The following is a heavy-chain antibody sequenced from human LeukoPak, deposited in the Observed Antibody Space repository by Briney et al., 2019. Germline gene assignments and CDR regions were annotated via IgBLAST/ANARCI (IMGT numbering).Heavy chain of an antibody. Sequence: SETLSLTCTVSGGSISSTSYYWAWIRQPPGKGLEWIGSIYYSGSTYYNPSLKSRVTISVDTSKNQFSLKLSSVTAADTAVYYCARDRSSGFFDYWGQGTLVTVSS. V-gene: IGHV4-39*07. CDR1: GGSISSTSYY. J-gene: IGHJ4*02. CDR2: IYYSGST. D-gene: IGHD6-19*01. CDR3: ARDRSSGFFDY.